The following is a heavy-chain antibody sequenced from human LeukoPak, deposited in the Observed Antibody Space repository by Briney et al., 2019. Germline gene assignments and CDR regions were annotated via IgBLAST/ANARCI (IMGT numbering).Heavy chain of an antibody. Sequence: GASVKVSCKASGYTFTGYYMHWVRQAPGQGLEWMGWINPNGGGTNYAQKFQGRVTMTRDTYISTAYMELSRLRSDDTAVYYCARDNLAYCGGDCLDAFDIWGQGTMVTVSS. V-gene: IGHV1-2*02. CDR1: GYTFTGYY. J-gene: IGHJ3*02. D-gene: IGHD2-21*01. CDR2: INPNGGGT. CDR3: ARDNLAYCGGDCLDAFDI.